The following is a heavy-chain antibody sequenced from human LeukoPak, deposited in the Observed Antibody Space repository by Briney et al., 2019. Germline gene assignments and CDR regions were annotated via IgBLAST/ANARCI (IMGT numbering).Heavy chain of an antibody. J-gene: IGHJ4*02. CDR1: GFTVSSNY. V-gene: IGHV3-53*01. Sequence: WGSLRLSCAASGFTVSSNYINWVRQDPGKGLEWVSIIYSGGSTDYADSVKGRFSISRDNSKNTLYLQMNSLRADDTAVYYCARDKPGGSGSLDYWGQGTLVTVSS. CDR2: IYSGGST. CDR3: ARDKPGGSGSLDY. D-gene: IGHD3-10*01.